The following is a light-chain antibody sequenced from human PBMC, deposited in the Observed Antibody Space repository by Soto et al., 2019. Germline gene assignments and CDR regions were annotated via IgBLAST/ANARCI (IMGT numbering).Light chain of an antibody. J-gene: IGKJ1*01. CDR2: GAS. CDR1: QGVSNF. V-gene: IGKV3-15*01. CDR3: QQYSNWPSWT. Sequence: EKVMTQSPATLSMSPGERATLSCRASQGVSNFLAWYQQKPGQAPRLLIYGASTRATGVPARFSGSGSGTEFTLTISSLQSEDFAVYYCQQYSNWPSWTFGQGTKV.